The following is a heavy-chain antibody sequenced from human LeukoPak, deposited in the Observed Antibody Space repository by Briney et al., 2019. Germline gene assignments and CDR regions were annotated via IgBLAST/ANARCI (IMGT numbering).Heavy chain of an antibody. V-gene: IGHV3-11*04. D-gene: IGHD6-13*01. Sequence: GGSLRLSCAASGFTFSDYYMSWIRQAPGKGLEWVSYISSSSSTIYYADSVKGRFTISRDNAKNSLYLQMNSLRAEDTAVYYCARGPYSSSWYGSYMDVWGKGTTVTVSS. J-gene: IGHJ6*03. CDR3: ARGPYSSSWYGSYMDV. CDR2: ISSSSSTI. CDR1: GFTFSDYY.